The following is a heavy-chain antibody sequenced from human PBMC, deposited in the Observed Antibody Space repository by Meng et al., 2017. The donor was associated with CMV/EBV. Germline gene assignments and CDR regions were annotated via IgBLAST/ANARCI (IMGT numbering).Heavy chain of an antibody. CDR1: GYTFTGYY. CDR2: INPNSGGT. V-gene: IGHV1-2*02. J-gene: IGHJ6*02. Sequence: ASVKVSCKASGYTFTGYYMHWVRQAPGQGLEWMGWINPNSGGTNYAQKFQGRVTMTGDTSISTAYMELSRLRSDDTAVYYCARVRSPVYYDPGPGSTATNGYYYGMDVWGQGTTVTVFS. CDR3: ARVRSPVYYDPGPGSTATNGYYYGMDV. D-gene: IGHD3-3*01.